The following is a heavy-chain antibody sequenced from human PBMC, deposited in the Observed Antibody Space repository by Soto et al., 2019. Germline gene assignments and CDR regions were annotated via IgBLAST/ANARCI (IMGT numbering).Heavy chain of an antibody. Sequence: ASVKVSCKASGYTFTSYGSSWVRQAPGQGLEWMGWISAYNGNTNYAQKLQGRVTMTTDTSTSTAYMGLRSVRSDDTDVYCCARDGYVVVPAAMRYYYDGMDVWGQGTTVTVSS. V-gene: IGHV1-18*01. D-gene: IGHD2-2*01. CDR2: ISAYNGNT. CDR1: GYTFTSYG. CDR3: ARDGYVVVPAAMRYYYDGMDV. J-gene: IGHJ6*02.